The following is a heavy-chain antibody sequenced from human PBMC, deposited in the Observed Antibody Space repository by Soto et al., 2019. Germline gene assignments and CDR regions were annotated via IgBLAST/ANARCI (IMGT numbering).Heavy chain of an antibody. J-gene: IGHJ4*02. Sequence: QVQLVQSGAEVKKPGASVKVSCKASGYTFTSYAMHWVRQAPGQRLEWMGWINAGNGNTKYSQKFQGRVTITRDTSASTAYMELSSLRSEDTAVYYCATKAAAGTPFDYWCQGTLVTVSS. CDR1: GYTFTSYA. D-gene: IGHD6-13*01. V-gene: IGHV1-3*01. CDR2: INAGNGNT. CDR3: ATKAAAGTPFDY.